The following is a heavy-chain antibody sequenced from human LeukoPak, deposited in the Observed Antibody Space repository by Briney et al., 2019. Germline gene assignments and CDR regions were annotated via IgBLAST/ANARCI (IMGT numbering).Heavy chain of an antibody. CDR2: IRFDGSNK. V-gene: IGHV3-30*02. CDR1: GFTFSTYG. J-gene: IGHJ6*03. CDR3: SGSYYPYYYYMDV. Sequence: GGSLRLSCAASGFTFSTYGMHWVRQAPGKGLEWVAFIRFDGSNKYYADSVKGRFTISRDNSKNTLYLQMNSLRAEDTAVYYGSGSYYPYYYYMDVWGKGTTVTISS. D-gene: IGHD3-10*01.